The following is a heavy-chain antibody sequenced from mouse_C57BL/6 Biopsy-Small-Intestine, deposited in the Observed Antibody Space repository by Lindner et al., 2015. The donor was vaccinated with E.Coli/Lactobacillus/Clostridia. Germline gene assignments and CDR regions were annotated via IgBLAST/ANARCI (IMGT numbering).Heavy chain of an antibody. D-gene: IGHD3-2*02. CDR3: ATRQLRFYFDY. J-gene: IGHJ2*01. CDR1: GYTFTSYG. V-gene: IGHV1-81*01. CDR2: IYPRSGNT. Sequence: VQLQESGAELARPGASVKLSCKASGYTFTSYGISWVKQRTGQGLEWIGGIYPRSGNTYYNEKFKGKATLTADKSSSTAYMELRSLTSEDSAVYFCATRQLRFYFDYWGQGTTLTVSS.